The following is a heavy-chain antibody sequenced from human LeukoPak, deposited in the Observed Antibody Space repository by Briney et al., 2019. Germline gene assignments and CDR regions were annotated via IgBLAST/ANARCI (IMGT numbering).Heavy chain of an antibody. Sequence: SETLSLTCDVPGGSFSGYLWSWIRQSLGKGLEWIGEVNYRGSPHYNPSLESRVTISVDTSKNQLSLKLTSVTAADTALYYCSRSGLTGMREYERADYYYYGMDLWGQGTAVTV. J-gene: IGHJ6*02. CDR3: SRSGLTGMREYERADYYYYGMDL. CDR2: VNYRGSP. V-gene: IGHV4-34*01. CDR1: GGSFSGYL. D-gene: IGHD2-2*01.